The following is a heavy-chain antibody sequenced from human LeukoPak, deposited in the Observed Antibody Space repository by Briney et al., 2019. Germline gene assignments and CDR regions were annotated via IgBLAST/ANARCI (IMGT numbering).Heavy chain of an antibody. D-gene: IGHD2-2*02. V-gene: IGHV3-30*18. J-gene: IGHJ3*02. CDR2: TSYDGSDK. CDR3: AKEETYNAFDI. CDR1: GFTFSSYG. Sequence: PGGSLRHSCAASGFTFSSYGMHWVRQAPGKGLEWVAITSYDGSDKYYADSVKGRFTISRDNSKNTLYLQMSSLRAEDTAVYYCAKEETYNAFDIWGQGTMVTVSS.